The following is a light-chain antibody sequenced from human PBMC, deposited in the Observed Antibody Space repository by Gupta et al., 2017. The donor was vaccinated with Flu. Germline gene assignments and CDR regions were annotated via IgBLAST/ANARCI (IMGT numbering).Light chain of an antibody. CDR3: VSETNSSTHVV. CDR1: RSDVGGYNY. CDR2: EVS. V-gene: IGLV2-14*01. J-gene: IGLJ2*01. Sequence: SAQTQPASASASARPSITIRCTGTRSDVGGYNYVSWYQQHPGKAPKLMIYEVSNRSSGVANRFSGSKCGNTASLTIAGLQAEDAADYYCVSETNSSTHVVFGGGTKLTVL.